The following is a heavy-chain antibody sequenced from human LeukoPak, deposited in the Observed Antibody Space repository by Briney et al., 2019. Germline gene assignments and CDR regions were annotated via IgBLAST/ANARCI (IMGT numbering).Heavy chain of an antibody. J-gene: IGHJ4*02. D-gene: IGHD5-18*01. Sequence: ASVKVSCKASGYTFTGYFIHWVRQAPGQGLEWMGWINTNSGGTNYAQKFQGRVTITRNTSISTAYIELSSLRAEDTAVYYCARGWGYSYGPYDTDFDYWGQGTLVTVSS. CDR2: INTNSGGT. V-gene: IGHV1-2*02. CDR3: ARGWGYSYGPYDTDFDY. CDR1: GYTFTGYF.